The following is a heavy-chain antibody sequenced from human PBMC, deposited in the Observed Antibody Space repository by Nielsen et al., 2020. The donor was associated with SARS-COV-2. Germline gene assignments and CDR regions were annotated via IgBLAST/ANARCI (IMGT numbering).Heavy chain of an antibody. V-gene: IGHV4-59*01. Sequence: SETLSLTCTVSGGSISSYYWSWIRQPPGKGLEWIGYIYYSGSTNYNPSLKSRVTISLDTSKNQFSLKLSSVTAADTAVYYCAREGTGFGELYWYFDLWGRGTLVTVSS. J-gene: IGHJ2*01. CDR3: AREGTGFGELYWYFDL. CDR2: IYYSGST. CDR1: GGSISSYY. D-gene: IGHD3-10*01.